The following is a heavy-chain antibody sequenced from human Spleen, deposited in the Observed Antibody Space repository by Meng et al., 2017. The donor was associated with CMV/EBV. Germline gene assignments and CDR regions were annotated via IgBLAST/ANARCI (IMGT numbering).Heavy chain of an antibody. CDR1: GFSLSRSGVG. D-gene: IGHD3-10*01. CDR2: IFWNDDE. Sequence: SGPTLVKPTQTLTLTCTFSGFSLSRSGVGVGWIRQPPGKALEWVALIFWNDDERYSPYLKNRLTIAKDTSRNQVALTMTNMDPVDTATYYCAHALRKWSSGTGTYYPYFDYWGQGRLVTVSS. J-gene: IGHJ4*02. V-gene: IGHV2-5*01. CDR3: AHALRKWSSGTGTYYPYFDY.